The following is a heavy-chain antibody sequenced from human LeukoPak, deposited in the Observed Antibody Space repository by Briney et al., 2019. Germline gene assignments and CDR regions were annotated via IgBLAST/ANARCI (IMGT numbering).Heavy chain of an antibody. CDR2: INPNSGGT. J-gene: IGHJ4*02. D-gene: IGHD6-19*01. V-gene: IGHV1-2*02. Sequence: APVKVSCKASGYTFTGHYMHWVRQAPGQGLEWMGWINPNSGGTNYAQKFQGRVTMTRDTSISTAYMELSRLRSDDTAVYYCARVIAVAGKFDYWGQGTLVTVSS. CDR3: ARVIAVAGKFDY. CDR1: GYTFTGHY.